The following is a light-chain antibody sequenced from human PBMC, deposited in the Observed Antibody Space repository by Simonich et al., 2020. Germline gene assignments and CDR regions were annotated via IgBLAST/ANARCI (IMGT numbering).Light chain of an antibody. Sequence: EIVLTQSPATLSLSPGERAPLSCRASQSVSSYLSWYQQKPGPAPRLLIYDAANRATGIPARFSGSGSGTDFTLTISSLEPEDFAVYYCQQRSNWITFGQGTRLEIK. J-gene: IGKJ5*01. CDR2: DAA. CDR1: QSVSSY. CDR3: QQRSNWIT. V-gene: IGKV3-11*01.